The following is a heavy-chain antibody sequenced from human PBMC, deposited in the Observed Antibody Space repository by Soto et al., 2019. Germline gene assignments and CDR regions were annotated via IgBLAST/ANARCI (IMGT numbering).Heavy chain of an antibody. J-gene: IGHJ3*02. V-gene: IGHV1-46*03. CDR1: GYTFTSYY. CDR2: INPSGGST. Sequence: ASVKVSCKASGYTFTSYYMHWVRQAPGQGLEWMGIINPSGGSTSYAQKFQGRVTMTRDTSTSTVYMELSSLRSEDTAVYYCAGIQRQLTPRDAAFDIWGQGTMVTVSS. D-gene: IGHD5-18*01. CDR3: AGIQRQLTPRDAAFDI.